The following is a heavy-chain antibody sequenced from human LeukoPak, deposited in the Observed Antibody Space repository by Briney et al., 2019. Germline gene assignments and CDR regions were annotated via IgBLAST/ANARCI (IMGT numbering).Heavy chain of an antibody. CDR2: INENGDIA. V-gene: IGHV3-43*02. J-gene: IGHJ4*02. Sequence: PGGSLRLSCAASGFTFDDYDMHWVRQGPGKGLEWVSLINENGDIAYYGDSVRGRFTVSRDNAKNSLYLQMNSLTTEDTALYYCAKARWEPNFDYWGQGTLVTVSS. D-gene: IGHD1-26*01. CDR1: GFTFDDYD. CDR3: AKARWEPNFDY.